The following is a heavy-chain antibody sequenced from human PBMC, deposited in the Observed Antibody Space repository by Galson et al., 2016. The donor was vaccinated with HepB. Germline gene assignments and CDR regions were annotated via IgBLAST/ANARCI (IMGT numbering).Heavy chain of an antibody. D-gene: IGHD3-22*01. CDR2: INPFFGYT. CDR1: GGTFSSYA. CDR3: ARDRFYGNSGYCYESEY. Sequence: SVKVSCKATGGTFSSYAISWMRQAPGQGLEWMGGINPFFGYTNYAQKFQGRVTITADKSTSTSYMELSSLRSEDTAVYYCARDRFYGNSGYCYESEYWGQGTLITVSS. V-gene: IGHV1-69*06. J-gene: IGHJ4*02.